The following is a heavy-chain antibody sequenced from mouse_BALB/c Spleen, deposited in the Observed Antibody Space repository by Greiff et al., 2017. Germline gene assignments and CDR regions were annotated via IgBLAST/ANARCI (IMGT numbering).Heavy chain of an antibody. CDR2: IYPGDGDT. V-gene: IGHV1-87*01. J-gene: IGHJ3*01. D-gene: IGHD2-14*01. CDR3: AGGYERPFAY. Sequence: LQESGAELARPGASVKLSCKASGYTFTSYWMQWVKQRPGQGLEWIGAIYPGDGDTRYTQKFKGKATLTADKSSSTAYMQLSSLASEDSAVYYCAGGYERPFAYWGQGTLVTVSA. CDR1: GYTFTSYW.